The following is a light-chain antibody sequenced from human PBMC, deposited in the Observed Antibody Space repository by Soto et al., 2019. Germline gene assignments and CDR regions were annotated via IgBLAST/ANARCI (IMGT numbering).Light chain of an antibody. CDR1: QSLLHNNGYNY. Sequence: IVMTQSPLSLPVTPGEPASISCRSSQSLLHNNGYNYLNWYLQKPGQSPQLLIFLGSDRSSGVPDRVSGSGSGTDFTLKISRVEAEDVGLYYCMQALETPITLGQGTRLEIK. CDR3: MQALETPIT. V-gene: IGKV2-28*01. CDR2: LGS. J-gene: IGKJ5*01.